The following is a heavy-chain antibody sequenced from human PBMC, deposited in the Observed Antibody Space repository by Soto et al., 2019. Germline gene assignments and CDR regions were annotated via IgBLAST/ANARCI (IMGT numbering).Heavy chain of an antibody. CDR3: ARGSGGSGRSYYYGLDV. Sequence: GGSLRLSCAASGFTVSSNYMNWVRQAPGKGLEWVSIIYSDTNTYYADSVKGRFTISRDNSKNTLYLQMNSLRAEDTAVYYCARGSGGSGRSYYYGLDVWGQGTTVTVSS. J-gene: IGHJ6*02. D-gene: IGHD3-10*01. CDR1: GFTVSSNY. CDR2: IYSDTNT. V-gene: IGHV3-66*01.